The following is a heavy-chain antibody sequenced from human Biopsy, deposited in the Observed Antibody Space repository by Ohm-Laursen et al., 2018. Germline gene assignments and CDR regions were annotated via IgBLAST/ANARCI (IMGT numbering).Heavy chain of an antibody. Sequence: SLRLSCAATGFTFSSYGMHWVRQAPGKGLEWVAAIWYDGSNKNYADSVKGRITISRDNAKNSLYLQMNSLRVEDTAVYYCARWDYWGQGTLVTVSS. CDR1: GFTFSSYG. V-gene: IGHV3-33*01. CDR2: IWYDGSNK. J-gene: IGHJ4*02. CDR3: ARWDY.